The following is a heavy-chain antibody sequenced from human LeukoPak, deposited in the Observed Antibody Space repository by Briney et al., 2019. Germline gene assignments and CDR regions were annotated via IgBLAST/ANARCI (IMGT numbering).Heavy chain of an antibody. CDR3: ASQHIGMEILDY. J-gene: IGHJ4*01. CDR2: IYYSGST. D-gene: IGHD5-18*01. Sequence: PSETLSLTCTVSGGSISSSGYYWGWIRQPPGQRLEWIGIIYYSGSTYYNPSLKSRVTMSVDTSQNQFSLKLSSVTAADTAVYYCASQHIGMEILDYWGHGTLVTVSS. CDR1: GGSISSSGYY. V-gene: IGHV4-39*01.